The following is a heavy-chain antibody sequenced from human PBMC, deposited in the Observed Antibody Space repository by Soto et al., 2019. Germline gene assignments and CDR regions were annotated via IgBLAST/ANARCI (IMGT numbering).Heavy chain of an antibody. Sequence: QVQLVQSGAEVKKPGASVKVSCKASGNTFTSYDLNWVRQATGHGLEWMGWINPNSGNIGYAQKFQGRVTMTRDTAIRTACMEVSRLRSDDTAGYYCARGRASGSYYLLDYWGQGTWVTVSS. CDR2: INPNSGNI. J-gene: IGHJ4*02. CDR1: GNTFTSYD. CDR3: ARGRASGSYYLLDY. D-gene: IGHD3-10*01. V-gene: IGHV1-8*01.